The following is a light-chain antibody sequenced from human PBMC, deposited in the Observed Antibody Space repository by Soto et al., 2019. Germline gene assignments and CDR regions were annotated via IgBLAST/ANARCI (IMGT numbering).Light chain of an antibody. CDR1: QSISSW. V-gene: IGKV1-5*01. CDR2: DAS. J-gene: IGKJ2*01. Sequence: IQMTQSPSTLSASVGDRVTITCRTSQSISSWLAWYQQKPGTAPKLLIYDASSLESGVPSRFSGSGSGTEFTLTISTLQPDDFATYYRQQYNSYYTFGQGTKVDIK. CDR3: QQYNSYYT.